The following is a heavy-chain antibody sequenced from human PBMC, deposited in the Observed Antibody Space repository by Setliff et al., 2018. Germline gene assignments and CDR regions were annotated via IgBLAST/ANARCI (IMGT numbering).Heavy chain of an antibody. CDR2: IYHSGST. D-gene: IGHD5-18*01. CDR3: ARVVDTAMVIFDP. CDR1: GYSISSGYY. J-gene: IGHJ5*02. V-gene: IGHV4-38-2*02. Sequence: SETLSLTCTVSGYSISSGYYWGWIRQPPGKGLEWIGSIYHSGSTYYNPSLKSRVTISVDTSKNQFSLKLSSVTAADTAVYYCARVVDTAMVIFDPWGQGTLVTVSS.